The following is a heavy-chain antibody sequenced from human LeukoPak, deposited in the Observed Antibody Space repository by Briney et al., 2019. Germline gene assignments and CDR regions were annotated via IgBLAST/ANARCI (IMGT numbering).Heavy chain of an antibody. J-gene: IGHJ6*03. V-gene: IGHV4-34*01. D-gene: IGHD3-22*01. CDR2: INPSGST. CDR3: ARGRHDITMIVVVMTSVSYYLDV. CDR1: GGSFSGYH. Sequence: SETLSLTCAVYGGSFSGYHWTWIRQSPGKGLEWIGDINPSGSTYYNPSLKSRLTISVDTSKNQFSLKLRSVTAADTAVYYCARGRHDITMIVVVMTSVSYYLDVWGKGTAVTVS.